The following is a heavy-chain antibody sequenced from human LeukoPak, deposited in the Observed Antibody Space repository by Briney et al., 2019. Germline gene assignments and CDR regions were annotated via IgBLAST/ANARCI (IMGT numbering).Heavy chain of an antibody. CDR1: GGSFSGYY. D-gene: IGHD3-9*01. Sequence: PSETLSLTCAVYGGSFSGYYWSWIRQPPGKGLEWIGEINHSGSTNYNPSLKSRVTISVDTSKNQFPLKLSPVTAADTAVYYCARVAKYYDILTGRNWFDPWGQGTLVTVSS. CDR3: ARVAKYYDILTGRNWFDP. CDR2: INHSGST. J-gene: IGHJ5*02. V-gene: IGHV4-34*01.